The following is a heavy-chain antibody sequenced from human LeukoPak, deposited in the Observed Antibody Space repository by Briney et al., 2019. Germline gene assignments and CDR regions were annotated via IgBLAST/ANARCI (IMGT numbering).Heavy chain of an antibody. CDR3: ARRWQFRGGNFDY. CDR1: GYRFTNYW. D-gene: IGHD4-23*01. V-gene: IGHV5-51*01. Sequence: GESLKISCKGSGYRFTNYWIGWVRQMPGKGLEWMGIIYPGDSDTRYSPSFQGQVTISADKSISTAYLQWSSLKASDTAMYYCARRWQFRGGNFDYWGQGTLVTVSS. CDR2: IYPGDSDT. J-gene: IGHJ4*02.